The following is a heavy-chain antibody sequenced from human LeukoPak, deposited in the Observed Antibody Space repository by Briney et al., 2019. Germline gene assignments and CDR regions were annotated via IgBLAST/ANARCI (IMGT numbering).Heavy chain of an antibody. CDR1: GYTFTTYD. CDR3: ASLWGSGIRGSFDI. Sequence: ASVKVSCKASGYTFTTYDISWVRQAPGQGLEWMGWISGNNGKTNYAKKFQVRVTMTTDTSTSTTYMELRSLRSDDTAIYYCASLWGSGIRGSFDIWGQGTMVTVSS. D-gene: IGHD3-10*01. CDR2: ISGNNGKT. V-gene: IGHV1-18*01. J-gene: IGHJ3*02.